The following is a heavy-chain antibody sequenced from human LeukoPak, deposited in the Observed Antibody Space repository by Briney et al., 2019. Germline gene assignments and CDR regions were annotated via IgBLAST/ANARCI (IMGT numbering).Heavy chain of an antibody. Sequence: GGSLRLSCAASGFTFSSYEMNWVRQAPGKGLEWVSYISSSGSTICYADSVKGRFTISRDNAKNSLYLQMNSLRAEDTAVYYCARDSDYGVYVYWGQGTLVTVSS. CDR2: ISSSGSTI. V-gene: IGHV3-48*03. CDR3: ARDSDYGVYVY. J-gene: IGHJ4*02. CDR1: GFTFSSYE. D-gene: IGHD4-17*01.